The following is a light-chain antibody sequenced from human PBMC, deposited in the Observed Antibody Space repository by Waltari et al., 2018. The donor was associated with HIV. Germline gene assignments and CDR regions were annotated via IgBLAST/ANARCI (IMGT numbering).Light chain of an antibody. J-gene: IGLJ1*01. V-gene: IGLV1-44*01. CDR3: AAWDDSLNCYV. Sequence: QSVLTQPPSASGTPGQRVTISCSGSSSNIGSNSVNWYQQLPGTAPKLLIYGDDARPSGVPCRFSGFKSGTSASLAISGPQSEDEAVYFCAAWDDSLNCYVFGAGTKVTVL. CDR1: SSNIGSNS. CDR2: GDD.